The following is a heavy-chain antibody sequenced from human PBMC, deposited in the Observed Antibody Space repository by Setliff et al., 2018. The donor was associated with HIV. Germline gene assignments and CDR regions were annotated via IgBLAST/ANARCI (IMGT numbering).Heavy chain of an antibody. Sequence: EASVKVSCKASGYTFTSYYIHWVRQAPGQGLEWMRIVIPSTGDTNYAQNFQGRVTMTRDTSTNTVYMDLSSLKSEDTAVYYCVREARGGYFDYWGQGTLVTVSS. V-gene: IGHV1-46*01. J-gene: IGHJ4*02. CDR3: VREARGGYFDY. CDR1: GYTFTSYY. CDR2: VIPSTGDT. D-gene: IGHD2-15*01.